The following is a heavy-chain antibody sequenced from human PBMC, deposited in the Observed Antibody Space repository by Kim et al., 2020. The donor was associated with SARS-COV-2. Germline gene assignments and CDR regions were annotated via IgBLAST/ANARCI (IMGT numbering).Heavy chain of an antibody. CDR3: ARGLIRGVTIFGVAYYYMDV. CDR1: GYTFTSYD. Sequence: ASVKVSCKASGYTFTSYDINWVRQATGQGLEWMGWMNPNSGNTGYAQKFQGRVTMTRNTSISTAYMELSSLRSEDTAVYYCARGLIRGVTIFGVAYYYMDVGGEASSVSLSS. D-gene: IGHD3-3*01. V-gene: IGHV1-8*02. CDR2: MNPNSGNT. J-gene: IGHJ6*03.